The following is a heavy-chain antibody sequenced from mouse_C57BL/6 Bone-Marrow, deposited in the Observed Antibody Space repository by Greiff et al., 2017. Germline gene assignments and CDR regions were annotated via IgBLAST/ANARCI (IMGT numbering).Heavy chain of an antibody. D-gene: IGHD1-1*01. V-gene: IGHV1-15*01. CDR2: IDPETGGT. Sequence: VQGVESGAELVRPGASVTLSCKASGYTFTDYEMHWVKQTPVHGLEWIGAIDPETGGTAYNQKCKGKAILTADKSSSTAYMELRSLTSEDSAVYDCTSGSSSFTFWGQGTLVTVSA. CDR1: GYTFTDYE. CDR3: TSGSSSFTF. J-gene: IGHJ3*01.